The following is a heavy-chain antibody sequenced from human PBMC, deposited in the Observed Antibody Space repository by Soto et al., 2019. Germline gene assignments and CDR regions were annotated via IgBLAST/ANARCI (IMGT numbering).Heavy chain of an antibody. CDR2: ISTDGSSI. V-gene: IGHV3-74*01. CDR1: GFTFSSYW. CDR3: ARGSTSHSGLLAY. Sequence: GGSLRLSCAASGFTFSSYWMHWVRQAPGNGLVWVSRISTDGSSITYADSVKGRFTISRDNAKNTLSLQMNSLRAEDTAVYYCARGSTSHSGLLAYCGQATLVTV. D-gene: IGHD1-26*01. J-gene: IGHJ4*02.